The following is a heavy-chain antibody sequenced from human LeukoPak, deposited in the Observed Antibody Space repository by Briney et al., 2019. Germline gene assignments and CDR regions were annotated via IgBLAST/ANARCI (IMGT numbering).Heavy chain of an antibody. Sequence: GGSLRLSCAASGFTLSIYWMSWVRQAPGKGLECLANIKQDGSETYYADSVKGRFTISRDNAKNSLYLQMNSLRAEDTAVYYCARETPRRGETRDGYRWGQGTLVTVSS. CDR1: GFTLSIYW. V-gene: IGHV3-7*01. CDR2: IKQDGSET. CDR3: ARETPRRGETRDGYR. D-gene: IGHD5-24*01. J-gene: IGHJ4*02.